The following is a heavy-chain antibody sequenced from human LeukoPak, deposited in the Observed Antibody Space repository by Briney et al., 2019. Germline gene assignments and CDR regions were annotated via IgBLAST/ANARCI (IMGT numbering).Heavy chain of an antibody. Sequence: SKTLSLTCAVYGGSFGGYYWSWIRQPPGKGLEWIGEINHSGSTNYNPSLKSRVTISVDTSKNQFSLNLSSVTAADTAVYYCAREPGYCSGGSCYGGWFDPWGQGTLVTVSS. V-gene: IGHV4-34*01. CDR3: AREPGYCSGGSCYGGWFDP. CDR2: INHSGST. CDR1: GGSFGGYY. D-gene: IGHD2-15*01. J-gene: IGHJ5*02.